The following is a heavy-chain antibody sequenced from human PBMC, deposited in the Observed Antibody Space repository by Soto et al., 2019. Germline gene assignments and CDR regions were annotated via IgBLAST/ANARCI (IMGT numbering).Heavy chain of an antibody. CDR1: GFTFSSYG. J-gene: IGHJ4*02. CDR3: ASALGYCSSTSCFDY. V-gene: IGHV3-33*01. D-gene: IGHD2-2*03. CDR2: IWYDGSNK. Sequence: PGGSLRLSCAASGFTFSSYGMHWVRQAPGKGLEWVAVIWYDGSNKYYADSVKGRFTISRDNSKNTLYLQMNSLRAEDTAVYYCASALGYCSSTSCFDYWGQGPLVTVSS.